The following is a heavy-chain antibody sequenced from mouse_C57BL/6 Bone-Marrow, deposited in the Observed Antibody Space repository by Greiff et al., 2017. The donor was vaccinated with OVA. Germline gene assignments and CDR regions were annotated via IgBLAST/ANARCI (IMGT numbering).Heavy chain of an antibody. D-gene: IGHD2-1*01. Sequence: VQLQQSGAELVKPGASVKLSCKASGYTFTSYWMQWVKQRPGQGLEWIGEIDPSDSYTNYNQKFKGKATLTVDTSSSTAYMQLSSLTSEDSAVYYCAREEDYGNLDYWGQGTTLTVSS. J-gene: IGHJ2*01. CDR2: IDPSDSYT. V-gene: IGHV1-50*01. CDR3: AREEDYGNLDY. CDR1: GYTFTSYW.